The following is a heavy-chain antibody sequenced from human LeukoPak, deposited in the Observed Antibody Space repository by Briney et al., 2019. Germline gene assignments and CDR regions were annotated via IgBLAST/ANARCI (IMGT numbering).Heavy chain of an antibody. CDR3: ARDHYYDSSGHPGG. V-gene: IGHV1-69*13. CDR1: GGTFSSYA. CDR2: IIPIFGTA. J-gene: IGHJ4*02. D-gene: IGHD3-22*01. Sequence: SVKVSCKASGGTFSSYAISWVRQAPGQGLEWMGGIIPIFGTANYAQKFQGRVTITADESTSTAYMELSSLRSEDTAVYYCARDHYYDSSGHPGGWGQGTLVTVSS.